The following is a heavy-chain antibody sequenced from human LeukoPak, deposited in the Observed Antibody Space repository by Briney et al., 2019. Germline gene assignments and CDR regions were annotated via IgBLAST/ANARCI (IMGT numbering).Heavy chain of an antibody. J-gene: IGHJ4*02. V-gene: IGHV1-18*01. CDR1: GYTFTSYG. CDR3: ARDPYDYVWGSYRYLYY. D-gene: IGHD3-16*02. CDR2: ISAYNCNT. Sequence: ASVTVSCKASGYTFTSYGISWVRQAPGQGLEWMGWISAYNCNTNYAQKLQGRVTMTTDTSTSTAYMEPRSLRSDDTAVYYCARDPYDYVWGSYRYLYYWGQGTLVSVSS.